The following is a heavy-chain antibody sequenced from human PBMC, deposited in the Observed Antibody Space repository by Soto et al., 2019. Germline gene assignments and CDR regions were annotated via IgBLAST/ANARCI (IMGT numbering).Heavy chain of an antibody. CDR2: IIPIFGTA. V-gene: IGHV1-69*12. D-gene: IGHD6-6*01. J-gene: IGHJ6*02. CDR3: ASPPRWQLTTCYGMDV. Sequence: QVQLVQSGAGVKKPGSSVKVSCKASGGTFSSYAISWVRQAPGQGLEWMGGIIPIFGTANYAQKFQGRVTITADESTSTAYMELGSLRSEDTAVYYCASPPRWQLTTCYGMDVWGQGTTVTVSS. CDR1: GGTFSSYA.